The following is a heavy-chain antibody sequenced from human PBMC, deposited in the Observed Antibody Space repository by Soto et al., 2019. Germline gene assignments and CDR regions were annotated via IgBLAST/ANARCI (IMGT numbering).Heavy chain of an antibody. Sequence: QVQLQESGPGLVKSSETLSLTCTVSGGSISPYYWSWIRQSPGKGLEWIGYISYSGNPYYSPSLKSRVIMSLDTSRNQITLKVASATAADTAVYFCARGVGSSPPRYWGQGTRVSVAS. CDR2: ISYSGNP. J-gene: IGHJ4*02. CDR1: GGSISPYY. CDR3: ARGVGSSPPRY. D-gene: IGHD1-26*01. V-gene: IGHV4-59*01.